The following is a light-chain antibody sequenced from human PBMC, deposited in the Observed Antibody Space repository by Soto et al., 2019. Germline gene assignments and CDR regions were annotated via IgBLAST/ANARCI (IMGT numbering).Light chain of an antibody. J-gene: IGLJ1*01. CDR3: AAWDDSLSVLYV. CDR1: SSNIGSNY. V-gene: IGLV1-47*01. CDR2: RNN. Sequence: QSVRTQPPSASGTPGRRVTISCSGSSSNIGSNYVYWYQQLPGTAPKLLIYRNNQRPSGVPDRFSGSKSGTSASLAISGLRSEDEADYYCAAWDDSLSVLYVFGTGP.